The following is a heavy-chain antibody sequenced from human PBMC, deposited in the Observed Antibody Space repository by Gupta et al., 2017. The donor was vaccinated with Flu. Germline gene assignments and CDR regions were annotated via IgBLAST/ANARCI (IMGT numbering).Heavy chain of an antibody. Sequence: VQLQQWGAGLLKPSETLSRTCAVYGGSFSSYYWSWIRQPPGKGPEWIGEINHSGSTNYNPSLKSRVSISIDTSKKQFSLKLTSVTAADTAVYYCTRGPGFYDSSGYSYLKPDAFDFWGQGTMVTVSS. CDR1: GGSFSSYY. CDR3: TRGPGFYDSSGYSYLKPDAFDF. CDR2: INHSGST. D-gene: IGHD3-22*01. V-gene: IGHV4-34*01. J-gene: IGHJ3*01.